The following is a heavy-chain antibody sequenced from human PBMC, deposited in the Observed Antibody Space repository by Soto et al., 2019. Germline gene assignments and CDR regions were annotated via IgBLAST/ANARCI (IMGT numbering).Heavy chain of an antibody. CDR3: ARNSASYDSSPFDS. J-gene: IGHJ4*02. D-gene: IGHD3-22*01. CDR2: IYHSGST. Sequence: SETLSLTCAVSGGSISSSNWWSWVRQPPGKGLEWIGEIYHSGSTNYNPSLKSRVTISVDKSKNQFSLKLSSVTAADTAVYYCARNSASYDSSPFDSRGQGPLVTSPQ. V-gene: IGHV4-4*02. CDR1: GGSISSSNW.